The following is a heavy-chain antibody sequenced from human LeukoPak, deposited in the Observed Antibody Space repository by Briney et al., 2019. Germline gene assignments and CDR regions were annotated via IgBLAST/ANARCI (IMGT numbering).Heavy chain of an antibody. V-gene: IGHV1-8*01. CDR3: ARAPMGAAALY. CDR1: GYTFTNFD. CDR2: MNPVSGNA. J-gene: IGHJ4*02. Sequence: ASVKVSCMASGYTFTNFDINWVRQAPGQGREWMGWMNPVSGNAGSARKFQGRVTLTRDTSISTAYMELSSLRSDDTAFYYCARAPMGAAALYWGQGTLVTVSS. D-gene: IGHD6-13*01.